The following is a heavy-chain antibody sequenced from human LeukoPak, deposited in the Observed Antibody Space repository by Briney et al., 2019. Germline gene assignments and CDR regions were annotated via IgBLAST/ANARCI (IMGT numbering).Heavy chain of an antibody. D-gene: IGHD1-26*01. Sequence: PGGSLRLSCAASGFTFSSYEMNWVRQAPGKGLEWVSYISSSGSTIYYADSVKGRFTISRDNAKNSLYLQMNSLRAEDTAVYYCARGGSYYGPYNWFDPWGQETLVTVSS. CDR1: GFTFSSYE. CDR2: ISSSGSTI. CDR3: ARGGSYYGPYNWFDP. J-gene: IGHJ5*02. V-gene: IGHV3-48*03.